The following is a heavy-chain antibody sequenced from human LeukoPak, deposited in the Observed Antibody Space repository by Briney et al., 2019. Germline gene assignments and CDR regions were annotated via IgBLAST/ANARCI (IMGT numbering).Heavy chain of an antibody. Sequence: GGSLRLSCAASGFTFSSYAMNWVRQAPGKGLEWVSTISNSGDRTYYADSVKGRFTLSRDNSKNTLYLQMNSLRTEDTAVYYCAKDFVPRGGSYFPGFDYWGQGTLVIVSS. CDR1: GFTFSSYA. D-gene: IGHD1-26*01. CDR2: ISNSGDRT. J-gene: IGHJ4*02. CDR3: AKDFVPRGGSYFPGFDY. V-gene: IGHV3-23*01.